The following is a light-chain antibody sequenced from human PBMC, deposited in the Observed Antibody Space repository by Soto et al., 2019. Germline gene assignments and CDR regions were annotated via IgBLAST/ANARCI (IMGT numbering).Light chain of an antibody. Sequence: QSVLTQPPSVSGAPGQRVTISCTGSSSNIGAGYDVHWYHQLPGTAPKLLIYGNNNRPSGVPDRFSGSKSGTSASLAITGLQAEDDDDYYCQSYDSSLSVWVFGGGTKLTVL. J-gene: IGLJ3*02. CDR2: GNN. CDR3: QSYDSSLSVWV. V-gene: IGLV1-40*01. CDR1: SSNIGAGYD.